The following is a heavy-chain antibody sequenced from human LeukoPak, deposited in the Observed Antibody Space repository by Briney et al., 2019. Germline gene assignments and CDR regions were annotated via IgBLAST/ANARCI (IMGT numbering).Heavy chain of an antibody. CDR2: ISGSGGST. J-gene: IGHJ4*02. V-gene: IGHV3-23*01. D-gene: IGHD3-22*01. Sequence: PGWALRLSCAASGFTFISYAMSWVRQAPGKGLEWVSAISGSGGSTYYADSVKGRFTISRDNSENTLYLQMNSLRAEDTAVYYCAKDFYDSSGYPDYWGQGTLVTVSS. CDR3: AKDFYDSSGYPDY. CDR1: GFTFISYA.